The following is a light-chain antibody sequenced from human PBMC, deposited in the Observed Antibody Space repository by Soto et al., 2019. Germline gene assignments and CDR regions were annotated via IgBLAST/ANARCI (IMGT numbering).Light chain of an antibody. CDR1: SSDVGSYNL. Sequence: QSVLTQPAAVSGSPGQSITISCTGTSSDVGSYNLVSWYQQHPGKAPKLMIYEGSKRPSGVSNRFSGSKSGNTASLTISGLQAEDEADYYCCSYAGSSTPYGFGNGTKATVL. CDR2: EGS. J-gene: IGLJ1*01. V-gene: IGLV2-23*01. CDR3: CSYAGSSTPYG.